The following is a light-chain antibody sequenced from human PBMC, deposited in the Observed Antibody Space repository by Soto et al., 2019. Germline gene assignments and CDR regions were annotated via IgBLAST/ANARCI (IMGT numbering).Light chain of an antibody. CDR3: QHFNNYPT. J-gene: IGKJ5*01. CDR1: QSISSA. Sequence: IQMTQSPSSLSASVGDRVTITCRASQSISSALAWYQQKPGKAPKLLMNDASSLESGVPSRFSGSGSGADFTLTISSLQPEDFATYYCQHFNNYPTFGQGTRLEIK. V-gene: IGKV1D-13*01. CDR2: DAS.